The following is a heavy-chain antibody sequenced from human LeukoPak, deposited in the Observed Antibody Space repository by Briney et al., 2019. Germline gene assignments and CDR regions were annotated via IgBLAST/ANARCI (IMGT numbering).Heavy chain of an antibody. CDR3: ARLYYYEPYYFDY. CDR1: GYSFANYW. J-gene: IGHJ4*02. CDR2: IYPGDSDT. V-gene: IGHV5-51*01. D-gene: IGHD3-22*01. Sequence: GESLKISCKGSGYSFANYWIGWVRQMPGRGLEWMGIIYPGDSDTRYSPSFQGQVTISADKSISTAYLQWSSLKASDTAMYYCARLYYYEPYYFDYWGQGTLVTVSS.